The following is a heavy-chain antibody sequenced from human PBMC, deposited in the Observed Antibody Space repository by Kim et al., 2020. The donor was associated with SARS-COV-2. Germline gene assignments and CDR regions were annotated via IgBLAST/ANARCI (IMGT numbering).Heavy chain of an antibody. J-gene: IGHJ6*03. Sequence: VKGRFTISRDNSKNTLYLQMSSLRADDTAVYFCARGRFCSSSNCYSYMAVWGKGTTVIVSS. D-gene: IGHD2-2*01. V-gene: IGHV3-30*07. CDR3: ARGRFCSSSNCYSYMAV.